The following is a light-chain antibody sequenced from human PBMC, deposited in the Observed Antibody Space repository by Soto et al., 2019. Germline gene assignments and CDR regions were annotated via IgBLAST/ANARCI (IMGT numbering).Light chain of an antibody. Sequence: DIQLTQSPSFLSASVGGRVTITCRASQGISSYLAWYQQKPGKAPKLLIYAASTLQSGVPSRFSGSGSGTEFTLTISSLQPEDFATYYCQQLNSYLPLTFGGGTKVEIK. J-gene: IGKJ4*01. V-gene: IGKV1-9*01. CDR1: QGISSY. CDR3: QQLNSYLPLT. CDR2: AAS.